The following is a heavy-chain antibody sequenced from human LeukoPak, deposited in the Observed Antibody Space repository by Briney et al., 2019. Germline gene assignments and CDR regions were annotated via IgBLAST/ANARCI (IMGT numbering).Heavy chain of an antibody. V-gene: IGHV4-59*08. CDR1: GGSITDYY. D-gene: IGHD6-13*01. J-gene: IGHJ4*02. CDR2: MYYSGSA. CDR3: ARSTFSSNWNL. Sequence: SETLSLTCTVSGGSITDYYWSWIRHSSGKGLEWIGYMYYSGSAYYSPSLKTRVTISVDTSKNQFSLKLTSVTAADTAVYYCARSTFSSNWNLWGQGTLVTVAS.